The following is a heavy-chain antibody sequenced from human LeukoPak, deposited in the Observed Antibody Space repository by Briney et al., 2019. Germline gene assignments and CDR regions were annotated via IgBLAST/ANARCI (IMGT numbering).Heavy chain of an antibody. J-gene: IGHJ4*02. CDR2: ISGSSSYI. Sequence: GGSLRPSCAASGFTFSSYSMNWVRQAPGKGLEWVSSISGSSSYIYYADSVKGRFTISRDNTKNSLYLQMNSLRVEDTAVYYCARVRELYRDYWGQGTLVTVSS. V-gene: IGHV3-21*01. CDR3: ARVRELYRDY. CDR1: GFTFSSYS. D-gene: IGHD1-26*01.